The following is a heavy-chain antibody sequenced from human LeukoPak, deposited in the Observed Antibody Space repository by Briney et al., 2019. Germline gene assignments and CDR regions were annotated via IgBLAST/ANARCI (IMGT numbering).Heavy chain of an antibody. Sequence: SQTLSLTCTVSGGSISSGDYYWRWIRQPPGKGLEWIGYIYYSGSTYYNPSLKSRVTISVDTSKNQFSLKLSSVTAADTAVYYCARGALRYFDWVDYWGQGTLVTVSS. V-gene: IGHV4-30-4*01. D-gene: IGHD3-9*01. CDR1: GGSISSGDYY. CDR2: IYYSGST. J-gene: IGHJ4*02. CDR3: ARGALRYFDWVDY.